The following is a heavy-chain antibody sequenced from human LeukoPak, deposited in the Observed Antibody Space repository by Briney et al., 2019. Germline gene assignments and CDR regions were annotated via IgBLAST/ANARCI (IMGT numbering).Heavy chain of an antibody. D-gene: IGHD2-8*01. V-gene: IGHV3-74*01. Sequence: GGSLRLSCAVSGFTFSIYWMHWVRQAPGKGLVWVSRINSDGSRTSYADSVRGRFTISRDNAKKTLYLQMNSLRAEDTAVYYCARDIAVSPYDGSDMWGQGTMVTVSS. CDR2: INSDGSRT. J-gene: IGHJ3*02. CDR1: GFTFSIYW. CDR3: ARDIAVSPYDGSDM.